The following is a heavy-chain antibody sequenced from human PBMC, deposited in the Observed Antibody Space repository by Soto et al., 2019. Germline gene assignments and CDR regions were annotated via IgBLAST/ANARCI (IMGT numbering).Heavy chain of an antibody. CDR1: GYTFTSYA. V-gene: IGHV1-3*01. D-gene: IGHD6-19*01. J-gene: IGHJ6*02. CDR3: ARVPGWLGGKYYYGMDV. CDR2: INAGNGNT. Sequence: ASVKVSCKASGYTFTSYAMHWARQAPGQRLEWMGWINAGNGNTKYSQKFQGRVTITRDTSASTDYMELSSLRSEDTAVYYCARVPGWLGGKYYYGMDVWGQGTTVTVSS.